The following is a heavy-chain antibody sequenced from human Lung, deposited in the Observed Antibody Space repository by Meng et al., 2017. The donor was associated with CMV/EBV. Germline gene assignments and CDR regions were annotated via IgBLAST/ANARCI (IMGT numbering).Heavy chain of an antibody. CDR1: GYTFTSYD. CDR2: MNPNSGNT. D-gene: IGHD2-2*01. V-gene: IGHV1-8*01. J-gene: IGHJ6*02. Sequence: SVKVSXKASGYTFTSYDISWVRQAPGQGLEWMGWMNPNSGNTDSAQNFQGRVTMTRNTSISTAYMELSSLRSEDTAVYYCARAVYCIGTTCFFYPMDVWGQGTTVTSP. CDR3: ARAVYCIGTTCFFYPMDV.